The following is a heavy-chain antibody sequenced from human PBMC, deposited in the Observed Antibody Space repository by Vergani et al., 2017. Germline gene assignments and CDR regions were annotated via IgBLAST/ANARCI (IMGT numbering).Heavy chain of an antibody. CDR3: ARNDFGDYENFDF. Sequence: QVQLVQSGSELKKPGASLKISCKTSGYTFSSYVINWVRQAPGRGLEWMGWINTNIGTPTYVQGFTGRFVFSLDSSVTTAFVQITSLKAEDTAVYYCARNDFGDYENFDFWGQGTMVTVAS. V-gene: IGHV7-4-1*02. CDR2: INTNIGTP. D-gene: IGHD4-17*01. J-gene: IGHJ4*02. CDR1: GYTFSSYV.